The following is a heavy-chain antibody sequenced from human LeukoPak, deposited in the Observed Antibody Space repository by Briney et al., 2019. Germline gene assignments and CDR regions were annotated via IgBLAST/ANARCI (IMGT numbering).Heavy chain of an antibody. J-gene: IGHJ4*02. CDR3: ARLQYSFLYGSGSYGVDY. CDR2: ISRDSGTI. Sequence: GRSLRLSCAASGFAFDDYAMHWVRQGPGKGLEWVSGISRDSGTIGYADSVKGRFTISRDNAKNSLYLQMNSLRAEDTALYYCARLQYSFLYGSGSYGVDYWGQGTLVTVSS. D-gene: IGHD3-10*01. V-gene: IGHV3-9*01. CDR1: GFAFDDYA.